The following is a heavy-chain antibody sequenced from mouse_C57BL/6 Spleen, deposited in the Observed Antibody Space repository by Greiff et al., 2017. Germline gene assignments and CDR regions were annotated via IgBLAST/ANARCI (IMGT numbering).Heavy chain of an antibody. D-gene: IGHD2-4*01. J-gene: IGHJ3*01. Sequence: EVKLVASGEGLVKPGGSLKLSCAASGFTFSRYAMSLVRQTPEKRLEWVAYISSGGDYIYFADTVKGRFTISRDNARNTLYLQMSSLKSEDTAMYYCTRAPLNYDAWFAYWGQGTLVTVSA. CDR1: GFTFSRYA. CDR2: ISSGGDYI. V-gene: IGHV5-9-1*02. CDR3: TRAPLNYDAWFAY.